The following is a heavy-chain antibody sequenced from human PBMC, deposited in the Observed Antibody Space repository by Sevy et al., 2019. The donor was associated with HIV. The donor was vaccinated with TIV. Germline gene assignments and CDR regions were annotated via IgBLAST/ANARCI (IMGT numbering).Heavy chain of an antibody. CDR3: VSLFLSYRSGWSYFDY. Sequence: GGSLRLSCAISGFTVNDKYIIWVRQAPGKGLEWVSVIFSSGSTYYADSAKGRFTISRDNSMNTVDLQMNSVRVEDTAVYYCVSLFLSYRSGWSYFDYWGQGTLVTVSS. V-gene: IGHV3-66*02. CDR2: IFSSGST. CDR1: GFTVNDKY. D-gene: IGHD6-19*01. J-gene: IGHJ4*02.